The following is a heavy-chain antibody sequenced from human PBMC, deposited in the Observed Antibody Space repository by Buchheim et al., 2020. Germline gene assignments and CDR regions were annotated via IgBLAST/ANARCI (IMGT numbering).Heavy chain of an antibody. Sequence: QVQLQESGPGLVRPSQTLSLTCTVSGGSISSGGYYWSWIRHHPGKGLEWIGYIYYSGTTYYNPSLKSRVAISVDTSKNQFSLKLTSVTAADTAVYYCASSPLRFLEWLSEVYFDYWGQGTL. CDR1: GGSISSGGYY. D-gene: IGHD3-3*01. CDR3: ASSPLRFLEWLSEVYFDY. J-gene: IGHJ4*02. V-gene: IGHV4-31*03. CDR2: IYYSGTT.